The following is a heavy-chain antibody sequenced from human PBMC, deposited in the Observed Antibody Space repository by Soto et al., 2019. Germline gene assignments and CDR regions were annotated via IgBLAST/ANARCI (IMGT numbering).Heavy chain of an antibody. V-gene: IGHV1-46*01. CDR2: INPSGGST. CDR3: ARDIRDIVVVPAAIAMDAFDI. D-gene: IGHD2-2*01. CDR1: GYAFTSYY. Sequence: ASVKVSWKASGYAFTSYYMHWVRQAPGQGLEWMGIINPSGGSTSYAQKFQGRVTMTRDTSTSTVYMELSSLRSEDTAVYYCARDIRDIVVVPAAIAMDAFDIWGQGTMVTVSS. J-gene: IGHJ3*02.